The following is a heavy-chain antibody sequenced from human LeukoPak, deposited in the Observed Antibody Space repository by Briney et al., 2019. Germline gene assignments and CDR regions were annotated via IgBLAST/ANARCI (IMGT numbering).Heavy chain of an antibody. CDR3: MVRGVTLDYYYYGMDV. CDR1: GFTFDDYA. V-gene: IGHV3-9*01. Sequence: PGGSLRLSCAASGFTFDDYAMHWVRQAPGKGLEWVSGISWNSGSIGYADSVKGRFTISRDNAKNSLYLQMNSLRAEDTALYYWMVRGVTLDYYYYGMDVWGQGTTVTVSS. D-gene: IGHD3-10*01. J-gene: IGHJ6*02. CDR2: ISWNSGSI.